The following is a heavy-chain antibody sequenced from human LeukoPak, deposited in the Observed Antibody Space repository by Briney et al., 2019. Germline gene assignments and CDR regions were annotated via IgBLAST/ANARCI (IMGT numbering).Heavy chain of an antibody. D-gene: IGHD1-14*01. J-gene: IGHJ5*02. CDR1: GGSISSHY. Sequence: SETLSLTCTVSGGSISSHYWSWIRQPPGKGLEWIGYIHYSGTTNYNPSLKSRVSISADTFENQMSLRLSSVTAADTAVYYCARLSRNLLKAFDPWGQGTLVTVSS. CDR2: IHYSGTT. CDR3: ARLSRNLLKAFDP. V-gene: IGHV4-59*08.